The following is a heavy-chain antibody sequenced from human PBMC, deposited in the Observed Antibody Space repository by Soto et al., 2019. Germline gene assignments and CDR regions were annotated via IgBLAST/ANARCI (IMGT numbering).Heavy chain of an antibody. CDR1: GGSFSTYG. D-gene: IGHD3-9*01. Sequence: SVKVSCKASGGSFSTYGINWVRQAPGQGLEWMGRIIPILGIANYAQKFQGRVTITADKSTSTAYMELSSLRSEDTAVYYCAREVLTGYYSNYYYYGTDGWGQGITVTVAS. J-gene: IGHJ6*02. CDR3: AREVLTGYYSNYYYYGTDG. V-gene: IGHV1-69*04. CDR2: IIPILGIA.